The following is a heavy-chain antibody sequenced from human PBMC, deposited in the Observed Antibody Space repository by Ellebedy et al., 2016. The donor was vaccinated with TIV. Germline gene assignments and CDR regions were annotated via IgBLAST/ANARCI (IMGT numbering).Heavy chain of an antibody. CDR3: ARDWGTTTVTTVAYYFDY. CDR1: GYTFTSYY. Sequence: ASVKVSCXASGYTFTSYYMHWVRQAPGQGLEWMGIINPSGGSTSYAQKFQGRVTMTRDTSTSTVYMELSSLRSEDTAVYYCARDWGTTTVTTVAYYFDYWGQGTLVTVSS. D-gene: IGHD4-17*01. J-gene: IGHJ4*02. CDR2: INPSGGST. V-gene: IGHV1-46*01.